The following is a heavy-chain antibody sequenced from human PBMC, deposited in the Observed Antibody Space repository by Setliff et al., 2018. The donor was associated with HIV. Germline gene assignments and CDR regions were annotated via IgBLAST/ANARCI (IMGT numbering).Heavy chain of an antibody. CDR1: GGSINNYY. D-gene: IGHD2-15*01. CDR2: INHSGST. J-gene: IGHJ4*02. Sequence: SETLSLTCTVSGGSINNYYWSWIRQPPGKGLEWIGEINHSGSTNYNPSLKSRVTISVDTSKNQFSLKLSSVTAADTAVYYCARAKGYCNDDGCFSNFDYWGQGTLVTVSS. CDR3: ARAKGYCNDDGCFSNFDY. V-gene: IGHV4-34*01.